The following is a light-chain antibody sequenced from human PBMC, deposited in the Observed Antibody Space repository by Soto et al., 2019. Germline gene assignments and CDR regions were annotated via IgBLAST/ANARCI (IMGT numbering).Light chain of an antibody. J-gene: IGKJ1*01. CDR2: DAS. Sequence: DIQMTQSPSTLSASVGARAPITWRARQSISSWLAWYPQKPGKAPKLLIYDASSLESGVPSRFSGSGSGTEFTLTISSLQPDDFATYYCQQYNSYSMTFGQGTKVDIK. CDR1: QSISSW. CDR3: QQYNSYSMT. V-gene: IGKV1-5*01.